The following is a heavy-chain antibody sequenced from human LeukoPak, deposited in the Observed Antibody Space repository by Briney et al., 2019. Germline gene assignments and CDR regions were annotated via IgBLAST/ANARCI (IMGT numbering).Heavy chain of an antibody. CDR3: AKDRYYDILTGYY. CDR2: ISGSGGST. D-gene: IGHD3-9*01. CDR1: GFTFDDYA. J-gene: IGHJ4*02. V-gene: IGHV3-23*01. Sequence: GGSLRLSCAVSGFTFDDYAMHWVRQVPGKGLEWVSAISGSGGSTYYADSVKGRFTTSRDNSKNTLYLQMNSLRAEDTAVYYCAKDRYYDILTGYYWGQGTLVTVSS.